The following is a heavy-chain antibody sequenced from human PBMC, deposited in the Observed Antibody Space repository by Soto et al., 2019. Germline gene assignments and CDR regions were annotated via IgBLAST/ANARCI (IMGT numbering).Heavy chain of an antibody. CDR2: ISGSGGST. CDR3: ASLRWGYLGKWFDP. V-gene: IGHV3-23*01. CDR1: GFTFSSYA. Sequence: GGSLRLSCAASGFTFSSYAMSWVRQAPGKGLEWVSAISGSGGSTYYADSVKGRFTISRDNSKNTLYLQMNSLRAEDTVVYYCASLRWGYLGKWFDPWGQGTLVTVSS. D-gene: IGHD2-21*01. J-gene: IGHJ5*02.